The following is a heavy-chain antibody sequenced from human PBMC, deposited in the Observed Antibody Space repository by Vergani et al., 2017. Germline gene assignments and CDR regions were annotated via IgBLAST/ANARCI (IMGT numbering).Heavy chain of an antibody. J-gene: IGHJ4*02. CDR1: GFTFSSYG. V-gene: IGHV3-30*03. CDR3: ARDGGPPNWGYDNEVDY. CDR2: ISYDGSNK. D-gene: IGHD7-27*01. Sequence: QVQLVESGGGVVQPGRSLRLSCAASGFTFSSYGMHWVRQAPGKGLEWVAVISYDGSNKYYADSVKGRFTISRDNSKNTLYLQMNSLRAEDTAVYYCARDGGPPNWGYDNEVDYWGQGTLVTVSS.